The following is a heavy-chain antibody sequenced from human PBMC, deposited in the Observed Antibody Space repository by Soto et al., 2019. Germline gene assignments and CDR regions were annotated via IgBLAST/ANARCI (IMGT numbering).Heavy chain of an antibody. CDR1: GYTFTSYG. D-gene: IGHD3-9*01. CDR2: ISAYNGNT. CDR3: ARLHYDILTGYYLYYYYGMDV. Sequence: ASVEVSCKASGYTFTSYGISWVRQAPGQGLEWMGWISAYNGNTNYAQKLQGRVTMATDTSTSTAYMELRSLRSDDTAVYYCARLHYDILTGYYLYYYYGMDVWGQGTTVTVSS. V-gene: IGHV1-18*01. J-gene: IGHJ6*02.